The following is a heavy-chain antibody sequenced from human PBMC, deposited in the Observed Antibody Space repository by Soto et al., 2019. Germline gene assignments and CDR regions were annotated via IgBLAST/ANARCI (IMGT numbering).Heavy chain of an antibody. CDR3: RSSSRYSTDV. V-gene: IGHV4-39*01. J-gene: IGHJ6*02. Sequence: QLQLQESGPGLVKPSETLSLSCTVSGGSITSSFYWGWIRQPPGKGLEWIGSIYGTGNTYYNPSLTGRVTISSDTSNHQFSLTLISVTAADTAVYYCRSSSRYSTDVWGQGATVTVSS. D-gene: IGHD6-13*01. CDR1: GGSITSSFY. CDR2: IYGTGNT.